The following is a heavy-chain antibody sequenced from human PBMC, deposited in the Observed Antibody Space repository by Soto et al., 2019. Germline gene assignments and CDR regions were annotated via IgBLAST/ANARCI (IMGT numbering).Heavy chain of an antibody. J-gene: IGHJ5*02. CDR3: ARRITMVRGVGLWFDP. CDR1: GGSISSGDYY. V-gene: IGHV4-30-4*01. CDR2: IYYSGST. Sequence: QVQLQESGPGLVKPSQTLSLTCTVSGGSISSGDYYWSWIRQPPGKGLEWIGYIYYSGSTYYNPSLKSRVTISLDTSKNQFSVKLSSVTAADPAVYYCARRITMVRGVGLWFDPWGQGTLVTVSS. D-gene: IGHD3-10*01.